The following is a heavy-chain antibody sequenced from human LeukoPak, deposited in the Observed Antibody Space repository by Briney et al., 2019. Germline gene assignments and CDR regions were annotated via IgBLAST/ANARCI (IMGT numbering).Heavy chain of an antibody. CDR3: ARSNRIAVAGTFLYYYGMDV. CDR1: GFTISSNY. Sequence: PGGSLRLSCAASGFTISSNYMSWVCQAPGKGLEGVSVIYSGGSTYYADSVKGRFTISRDNSKNTLYLQMNSLRAEDTAVYYCARSNRIAVAGTFLYYYGMDVWGQGTTVTVSS. J-gene: IGHJ6*02. D-gene: IGHD6-19*01. V-gene: IGHV3-53*01. CDR2: IYSGGST.